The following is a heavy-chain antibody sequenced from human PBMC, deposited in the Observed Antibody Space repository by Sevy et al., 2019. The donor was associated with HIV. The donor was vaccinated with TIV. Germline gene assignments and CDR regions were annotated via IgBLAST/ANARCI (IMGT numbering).Heavy chain of an antibody. V-gene: IGHV3-23*01. CDR3: AKDSTLGPTTPDY. CDR2: ISGTAAYT. D-gene: IGHD1-26*01. CDR1: GFSFTNYA. Sequence: GGSLRLSCAASGFSFTNYAMSWVRQAPGKGLEWVSAISGTAAYTYYADSLKGRFTISRDNTKNTIYLQMNSLRAEDTATYFCAKDSTLGPTTPDYWGQGILVTVSS. J-gene: IGHJ4*02.